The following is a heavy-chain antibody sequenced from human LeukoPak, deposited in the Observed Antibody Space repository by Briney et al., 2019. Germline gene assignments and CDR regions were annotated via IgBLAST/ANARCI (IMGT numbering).Heavy chain of an antibody. V-gene: IGHV1-18*01. CDR1: GYTFTSYG. D-gene: IGHD3-3*01. CDR2: IHTYDNNT. Sequence: ASVKVSCKASGYTFTSYGINWVRQAPGQGLEWMGWIHTYDNNTYYVQKFQGRVTMTTDTSTTTAYMELRSLRSEDTAVYYCARAAYYDFWSGDYWGQGTLVTVSS. CDR3: ARAAYYDFWSGDY. J-gene: IGHJ4*02.